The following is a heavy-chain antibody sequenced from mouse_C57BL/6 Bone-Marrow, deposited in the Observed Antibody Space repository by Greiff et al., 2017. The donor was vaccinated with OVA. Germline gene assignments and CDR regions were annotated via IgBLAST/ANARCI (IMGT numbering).Heavy chain of an antibody. CDR3: ARGRDYYYGSSYYFDY. CDR2: IFPGSGST. V-gene: IGHV1-75*01. Sequence: QVQLQQSGPELVKPGASVKISCKASGYTFTDYYINWVKQRPGQGLEWIGWIFPGSGSTYYNEKFKGKATLTVDKSSSTAYMWLSSLTSEDSAVYFCARGRDYYYGSSYYFDYWGKGTTLTVSS. CDR1: GYTFTDYY. J-gene: IGHJ2*01. D-gene: IGHD1-1*01.